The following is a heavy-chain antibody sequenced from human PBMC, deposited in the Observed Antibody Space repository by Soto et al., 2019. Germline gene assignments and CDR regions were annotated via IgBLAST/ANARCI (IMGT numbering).Heavy chain of an antibody. CDR2: MYSSGYT. Sequence: PSETLSLTCTVSGDSFSRYKWSWIRQPPGKGLEYIGYMYSSGYTDYNPSLKSRVTMSLDTSKNQYSLKLTSATAADTAVYYCAREWSAFHYWGQGTLATVYS. V-gene: IGHV4-59*01. CDR1: GDSFSRYK. D-gene: IGHD2-15*01. J-gene: IGHJ4*02. CDR3: AREWSAFHY.